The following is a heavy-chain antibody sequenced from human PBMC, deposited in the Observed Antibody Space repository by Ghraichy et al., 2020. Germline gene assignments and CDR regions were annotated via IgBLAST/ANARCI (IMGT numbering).Heavy chain of an antibody. J-gene: IGHJ6*02. Sequence: ASVKVSCKASGYTFTSYGISWVRQAPGQGLEWMGWISAYNGNTNYAQKLQGRVTMTTDTSTSTAYMELRSLRSDDTAVYYCARGTTIFGVGVYYYYYGMDVWGQGTTVTVSS. CDR2: ISAYNGNT. CDR1: GYTFTSYG. D-gene: IGHD3-3*01. V-gene: IGHV1-18*01. CDR3: ARGTTIFGVGVYYYYYGMDV.